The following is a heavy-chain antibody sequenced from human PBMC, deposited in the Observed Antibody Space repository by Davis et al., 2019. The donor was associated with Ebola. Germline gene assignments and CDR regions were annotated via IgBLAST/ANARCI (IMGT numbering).Heavy chain of an antibody. CDR3: AKSGLSFGVVKYHYGMDV. V-gene: IGHV3-23*01. CDR1: VITFSSYA. D-gene: IGHD3-3*01. CDR2: ISGSGGST. Sequence: GGSLRLSCTDSVITFSSYAMTWVRQAPGTGLEWVSAISGSGGSTYYADSVKGRFTISRDNSKKTLYLQMNSLRAEDTAVYYCAKSGLSFGVVKYHYGMDVWGKGTTVTVSS. J-gene: IGHJ6*04.